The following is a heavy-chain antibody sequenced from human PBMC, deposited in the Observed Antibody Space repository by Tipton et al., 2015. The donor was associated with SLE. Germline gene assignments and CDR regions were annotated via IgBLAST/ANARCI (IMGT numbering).Heavy chain of an antibody. D-gene: IGHD2-2*01. Sequence: TLSLTCTVSGGSISNYYWNWIRQPPGKGLEWIGYIFYSGSTNYNPSLKSRVTISVDTSKNQFSLKLKSVTAADSAVYYCARERYCSGASCYAPDYWDPGTLVTVSS. V-gene: IGHV4-59*01. J-gene: IGHJ4*02. CDR1: GGSISNYY. CDR2: IFYSGST. CDR3: ARERYCSGASCYAPDY.